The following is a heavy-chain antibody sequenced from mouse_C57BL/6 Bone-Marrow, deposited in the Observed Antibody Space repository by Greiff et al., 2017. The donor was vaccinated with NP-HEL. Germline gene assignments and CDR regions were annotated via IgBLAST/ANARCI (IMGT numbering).Heavy chain of an antibody. Sequence: EVKLQESGPGLVKPSQSLSLTCSVTGYSITSGYYWNWIRQFPGNKLEWMGYISYDGSNNYNPSLKNRISITRDTSKNQFFLKLNSVTTEDTATYYCARDYGYPWDYWGQGTSVTVSS. J-gene: IGHJ4*01. V-gene: IGHV3-6*01. CDR2: ISYDGSN. D-gene: IGHD2-2*01. CDR3: ARDYGYPWDY. CDR1: GYSITSGYY.